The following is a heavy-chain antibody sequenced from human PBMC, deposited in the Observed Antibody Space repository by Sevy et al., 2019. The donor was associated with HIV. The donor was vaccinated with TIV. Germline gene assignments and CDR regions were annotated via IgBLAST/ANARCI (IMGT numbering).Heavy chain of an antibody. CDR2: ISAYNGNT. CDR3: ARDGRIYDSSGTDY. V-gene: IGHV1-18*01. D-gene: IGHD3-22*01. CDR1: GYTFTSYG. Sequence: ASVKVSCKASGYTFTSYGISWVRQAPGQGLEWMGWISAYNGNTNYAQKLQGRVTMTTDTSTSTAYMELRSLGSDDTAVYYCARDGRIYDSSGTDYWGQGTLVTVSS. J-gene: IGHJ4*02.